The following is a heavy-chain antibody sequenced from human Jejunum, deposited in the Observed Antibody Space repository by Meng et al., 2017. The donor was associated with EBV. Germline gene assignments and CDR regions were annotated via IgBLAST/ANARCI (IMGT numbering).Heavy chain of an antibody. J-gene: IGHJ2*01. D-gene: IGHD3-16*01. CDR2: INPNSGGA. V-gene: IGHV1-2*06. CDR1: AYTFAGYY. Sequence: QGQLVQSGAWLKKPGASVKVSCKASAYTFAGYYMHWVRQAPGQGLEWMGRINPNSGGANYAQKFQGRVTMTRDTSISTAYMELSRLRSDDTAVYYCAREGLVGDLRYFDLWGRGTLVTVSS. CDR3: AREGLVGDLRYFDL.